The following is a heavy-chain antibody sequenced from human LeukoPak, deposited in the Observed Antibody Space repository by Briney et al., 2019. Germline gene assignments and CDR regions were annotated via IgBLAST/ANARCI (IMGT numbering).Heavy chain of an antibody. J-gene: IGHJ4*02. Sequence: SQTLSLTCAVTGDSISSGGYSWSWIRQPPGMALEWIGNIYHSGGTHHNPSLKSRVTMSVDRSKYQFSLKLTSVTAADTAVYYCARGGVGATTGTYDSWGQGIPVTVSS. D-gene: IGHD1-26*01. CDR2: IYHSGGT. CDR3: ARGGVGATTGTYDS. CDR1: GDSISSGGYS. V-gene: IGHV4-30-2*01.